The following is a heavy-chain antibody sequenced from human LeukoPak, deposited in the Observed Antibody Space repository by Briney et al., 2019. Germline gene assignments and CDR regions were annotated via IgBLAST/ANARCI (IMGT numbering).Heavy chain of an antibody. CDR3: AVKTGTTLNWFDP. CDR1: GGSFSGYY. Sequence: PSETLSLTCAVYGGSFSGYYWSWIRQPPGKGLEWIGEINHSGSTNYNPSLKSRVTISADTSKNQFSLKPSSVTAADTAVYYCAVKTGTTLNWFDPWGQGTLVTVSS. CDR2: INHSGST. D-gene: IGHD1-7*01. J-gene: IGHJ5*02. V-gene: IGHV4-34*01.